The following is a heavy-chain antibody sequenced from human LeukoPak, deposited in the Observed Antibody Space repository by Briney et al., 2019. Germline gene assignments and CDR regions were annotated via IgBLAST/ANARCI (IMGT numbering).Heavy chain of an antibody. CDR2: ISSNGGST. J-gene: IGHJ6*04. D-gene: IGHD3-10*01. CDR1: GFTFSSYA. Sequence: TGGSLRLSCSASGFTFSSYAMHWVRQAPGKGLEYVSAISSNGGSTYYADSVKGRFTISRDNSKNTLYLQMSSLRAEDTAVYYCAKDRRHQLWFGELHYYYYGMDVWGKGTTVTVSS. V-gene: IGHV3-64D*06. CDR3: AKDRRHQLWFGELHYYYYGMDV.